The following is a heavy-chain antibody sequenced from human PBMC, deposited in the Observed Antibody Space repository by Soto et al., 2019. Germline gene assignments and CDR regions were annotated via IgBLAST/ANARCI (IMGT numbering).Heavy chain of an antibody. J-gene: IGHJ5*02. CDR3: ARDPAP. V-gene: IGHV4-31*03. CDR1: GGSITSGGYY. Sequence: QVQLQESGPGLVKPSETLSLTCTVSGGSITSGGYYWSWLRPHSGTGLVWNGYINNSGTTYYNPSLKSRGTISVDTSKNQFSLKLTSVTAADAAVYYCARDPAPWGQGTRVTFSS. CDR2: INNSGTT.